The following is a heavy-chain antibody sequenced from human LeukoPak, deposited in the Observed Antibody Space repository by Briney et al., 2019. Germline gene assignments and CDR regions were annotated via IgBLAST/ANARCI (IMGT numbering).Heavy chain of an antibody. Sequence: PSETLSLTCAVYGGSFSGYYWSWIRQPPGKGLEWIGEINHSGSTNYNPSFKSRVTISVDTSKNQFSLKLSSVTAADTAVYYCARGPAFLGSSGWPTWGQGTLVTVSS. CDR1: GGSFSGYY. D-gene: IGHD6-19*01. CDR3: ARGPAFLGSSGWPT. J-gene: IGHJ4*02. CDR2: INHSGST. V-gene: IGHV4-34*01.